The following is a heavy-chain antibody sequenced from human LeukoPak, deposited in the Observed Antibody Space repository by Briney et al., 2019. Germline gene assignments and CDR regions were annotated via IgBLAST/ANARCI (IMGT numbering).Heavy chain of an antibody. CDR3: ARGVHDFWSGFYFDY. CDR2: INSGGST. Sequence: GGSLRLSCAASGFIVSSNYMSWVGKAPGKGLGWVSVINSGGSTYYADSVKGRFTISRDKSKNTLFLQMNSLRAEDTAVYYCARGVHDFWSGFYFDYWGQGTLVTVSS. CDR1: GFIVSSNY. J-gene: IGHJ4*02. V-gene: IGHV3-66*02. D-gene: IGHD3-3*01.